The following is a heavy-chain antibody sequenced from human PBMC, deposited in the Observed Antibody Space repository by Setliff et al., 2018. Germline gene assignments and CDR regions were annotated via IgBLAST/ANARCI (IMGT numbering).Heavy chain of an antibody. CDR3: ARDWFCSGGDCSDVFDF. D-gene: IGHD2-21*02. J-gene: IGHJ3*01. V-gene: IGHV1-18*01. CDR2: ISTY. Sequence: ASVKVSCKASGYTFRSYGINWVRQAPGQGLEWMGWISTYAQKFQGRVTLTTDTSTGTAYMELRSLTFDDTAVYYCARDWFCSGGDCSDVFDFWGQGTVVTVSS. CDR1: GYTFRSYG.